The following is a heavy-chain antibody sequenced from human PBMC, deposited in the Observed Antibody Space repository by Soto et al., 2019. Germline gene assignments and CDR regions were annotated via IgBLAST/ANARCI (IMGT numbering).Heavy chain of an antibody. D-gene: IGHD1-1*01. CDR3: VRGTTAWRGMDY. V-gene: IGHV3-74*01. CDR2: TCRYGREL. Sequence: PGGSLRLSCAASGLTFSTYCMHWVRHTPGTGLVWVSRTCRYGRELYYADSVKGRFTISRDDAKNTLYLQMDSLRVEDTGIYYCVRGTTAWRGMDYWGQGALVTVSS. J-gene: IGHJ4*02. CDR1: GLTFSTYC.